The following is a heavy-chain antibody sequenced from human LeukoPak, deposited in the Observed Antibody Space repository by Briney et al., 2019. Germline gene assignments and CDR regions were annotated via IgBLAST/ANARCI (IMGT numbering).Heavy chain of an antibody. Sequence: SETLSLTCTVSGGSISSYYWSWIRQPAGKGLEWIGRIYTSGSTNYNPSLESRVTISVDTSKNQFSLKLSSVTAADTAVYYCARSLAAAGRYYYYMDVWGKGTTVTISS. V-gene: IGHV4-4*07. CDR1: GGSISSYY. CDR3: ARSLAAAGRYYYYMDV. J-gene: IGHJ6*03. D-gene: IGHD6-13*01. CDR2: IYTSGST.